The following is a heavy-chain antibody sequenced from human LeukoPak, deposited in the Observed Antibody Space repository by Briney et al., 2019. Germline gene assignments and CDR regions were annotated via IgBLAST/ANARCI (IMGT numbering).Heavy chain of an antibody. J-gene: IGHJ4*02. CDR1: GFTFSNYA. V-gene: IGHV3-23*01. CDR2: INESGGST. Sequence: GGSLKLSCTAAGFTFSNYAMNWVRQDPGQGLEWVRIINESGGSTHYADSVNGRITITRDNSKNTLYLQMNSLRAEDTAVYYCAKGAVADTAGYFDYWGQGTLVTVSS. D-gene: IGHD6-19*01. CDR3: AKGAVADTAGYFDY.